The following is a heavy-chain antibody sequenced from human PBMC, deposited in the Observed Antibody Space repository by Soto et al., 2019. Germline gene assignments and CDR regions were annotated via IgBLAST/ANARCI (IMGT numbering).Heavy chain of an antibody. D-gene: IGHD2-15*01. V-gene: IGHV3-48*01. J-gene: IGHJ4*02. Sequence: GSLRLSCAASGFTFSSYSMNWVRQAPGKGLEWVSYISSSSSTIYYADSVKGRFTISRDNAKNSLYLQMNSLRAEDTAVYYCARSSCSGGSCYSKSADYWGQGTLVTVSS. CDR2: ISSSSSTI. CDR1: GFTFSSYS. CDR3: ARSSCSGGSCYSKSADY.